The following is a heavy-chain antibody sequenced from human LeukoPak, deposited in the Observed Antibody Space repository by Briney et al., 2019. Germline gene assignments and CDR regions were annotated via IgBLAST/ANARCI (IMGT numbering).Heavy chain of an antibody. CDR3: ARDASGYSYGYEGYFDY. D-gene: IGHD5-18*01. V-gene: IGHV4-59*01. CDR1: GGSISSYY. J-gene: IGHJ4*02. Sequence: KASETLSLTCTVSGGSISSYYWSWIRQPPGKGLEWIGYIYYSGSTNYNPSLKSRVTISVDTSKNQFSLKLSSVTAADTAVYYCARDASGYSYGYEGYFDYWGQGTLVTVSS. CDR2: IYYSGST.